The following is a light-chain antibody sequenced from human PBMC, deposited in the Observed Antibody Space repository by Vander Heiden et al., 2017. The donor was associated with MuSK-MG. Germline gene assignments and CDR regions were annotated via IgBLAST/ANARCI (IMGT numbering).Light chain of an antibody. V-gene: IGKV3-15*01. CDR1: QGTSTN. J-gene: IGKJ4*01. Sequence: IVITESPATLSVGRGERATLSCRDSQGTSTNLAGSQQKPGQAPRPLIHGASTRAPGIPARFSGSASGTGVGITISSRQSEDFAVYYCQQYNNWPPLAFGGGTKVEIK. CDR3: QQYNNWPPLA. CDR2: GAS.